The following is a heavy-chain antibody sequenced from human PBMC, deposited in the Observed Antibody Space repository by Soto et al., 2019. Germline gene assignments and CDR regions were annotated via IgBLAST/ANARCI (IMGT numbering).Heavy chain of an antibody. CDR2: ISDDGTNK. Sequence: GGSLRLSCKVSGFTFSSYAIQWVRQAPGKGLEWVAAISDDGTNKHTADSVKGRFTISRDNSRNTVYLQVNSLRVEDTAVYYCARRLTTTVTAMGYWGQGTPVTVSS. CDR1: GFTFSSYA. D-gene: IGHD4-17*01. J-gene: IGHJ4*02. V-gene: IGHV3-30-3*01. CDR3: ARRLTTTVTAMGY.